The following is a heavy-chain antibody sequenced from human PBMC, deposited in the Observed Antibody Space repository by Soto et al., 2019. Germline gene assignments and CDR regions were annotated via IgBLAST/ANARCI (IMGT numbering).Heavy chain of an antibody. CDR3: AKEYSRRWGYFDY. V-gene: IGHV3-23*01. CDR1: GFTFSSYA. Sequence: GGSLRLSCAASGFTFSSYAMSWVRQAPGKGLEWVAVITGSGDITYYADSVQGRFTISRDNSKNTLYLQMNSLRAEDAAEYYCAKEYSRRWGYFDYWGQGTLVTVSS. D-gene: IGHD6-13*01. CDR2: ITGSGDIT. J-gene: IGHJ4*02.